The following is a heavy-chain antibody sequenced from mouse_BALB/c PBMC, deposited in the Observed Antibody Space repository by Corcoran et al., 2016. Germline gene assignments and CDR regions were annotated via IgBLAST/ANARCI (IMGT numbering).Heavy chain of an antibody. Sequence: EVQLQQSGAELVKPGASVKLSCTASGFNIKDTYMHWVKQRPEQGLAWIGRIDPANGNTKYDPKFQGKATITADTSSNTAYLQLSSLTSEDTAVYYGGSWDWYFDGWGAGTTVTVSS. CDR2: IDPANGNT. V-gene: IGHV14-3*02. CDR3: GSWDWYFDG. J-gene: IGHJ1*01. D-gene: IGHD4-1*01. CDR1: GFNIKDTY.